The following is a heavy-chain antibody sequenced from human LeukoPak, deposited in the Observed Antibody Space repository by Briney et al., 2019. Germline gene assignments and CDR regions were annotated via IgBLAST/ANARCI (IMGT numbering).Heavy chain of an antibody. Sequence: PGSSLRLSCAASVFTFSSYAMHLVRHAPGKGLDWVAVVSSDGNNKYYADSVKGRYTISRDNSKNTLYMQMNSLRAEDTAVHYCARARVKNGTKRIAFDIWGKGKMVTVSS. J-gene: IGHJ3*02. CDR1: VFTFSSYA. CDR2: VSSDGNNK. V-gene: IGHV3-30-3*01. CDR3: ARARVKNGTKRIAFDI. D-gene: IGHD1-1*01.